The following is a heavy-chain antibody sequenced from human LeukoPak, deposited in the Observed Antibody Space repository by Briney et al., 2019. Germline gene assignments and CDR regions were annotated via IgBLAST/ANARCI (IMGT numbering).Heavy chain of an antibody. CDR1: GGSISSYY. CDR3: ARESYDFWSGQMGLYYYYMDV. V-gene: IGHV4-4*07. Sequence: PSETLSLTCTVSGGSISSYYWSWIRQPAGKGLEWIGRIYTSGSTNYNPSLKSRVTMSVDTSKNQFSLKLSSVTAADTAVYYCARESYDFWSGQMGLYYYYMDVWGKGTTVTVSS. CDR2: IYTSGST. J-gene: IGHJ6*03. D-gene: IGHD3-3*01.